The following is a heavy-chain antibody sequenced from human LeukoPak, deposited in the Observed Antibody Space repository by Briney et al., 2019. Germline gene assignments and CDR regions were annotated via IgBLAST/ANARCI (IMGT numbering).Heavy chain of an antibody. CDR1: GYTLTELS. D-gene: IGHD2-15*01. CDR2: FDPENGET. CDR3: ATAIVVVVASTAAFDI. V-gene: IGHV1-24*01. Sequence: ASVTVSCKVSGYTLTELSMHWVRQAPGKGLEWMGGFDPENGETIYAQKFQGRVTMTEDTSTDTAYMELTSPRSEDTAVYYCATAIVVVVASTAAFDIWGQGTMVTVSS. J-gene: IGHJ3*02.